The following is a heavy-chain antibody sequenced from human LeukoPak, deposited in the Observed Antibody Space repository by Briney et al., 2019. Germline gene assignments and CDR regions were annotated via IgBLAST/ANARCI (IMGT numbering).Heavy chain of an antibody. D-gene: IGHD2-2*02. J-gene: IGHJ4*02. CDR3: AKVRSRYCSSTSCYTFDY. Sequence: GGSLRLSCAASGFTFSSYAMSWVRQAPGKGLEWVSAISGSGGSTYYADSVKGRFTISRDNSKNTLYLQMNSLRAEDTAVYYCAKVRSRYCSSTSCYTFDYWGQGTLVTVSS. CDR1: GFTFSSYA. CDR2: ISGSGGST. V-gene: IGHV3-23*01.